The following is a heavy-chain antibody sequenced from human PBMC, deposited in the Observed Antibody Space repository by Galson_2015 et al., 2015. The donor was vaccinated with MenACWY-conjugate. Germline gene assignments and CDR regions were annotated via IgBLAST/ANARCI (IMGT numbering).Heavy chain of an antibody. J-gene: IGHJ4*02. CDR3: ARGLPPPDDVYYFDF. Sequence: SVKVSCKASGYTFTGYYIHWVRQAPGQGLEWMGLINPSGGGATYAQKFQGRVTMTRDTSRGTFYMQLSSLRSEDTAVYYCARGLPPPDDVYYFDFWAQGTLITVS. D-gene: IGHD1-1*01. CDR2: INPSGGGA. V-gene: IGHV1-46*01. CDR1: GYTFTGYY.